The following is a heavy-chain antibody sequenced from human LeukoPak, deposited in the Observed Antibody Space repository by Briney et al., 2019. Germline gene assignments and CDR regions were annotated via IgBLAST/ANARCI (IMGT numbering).Heavy chain of an antibody. J-gene: IGHJ5*02. CDR3: ARDAYSYAYDL. V-gene: IGHV3-21*01. D-gene: IGHD3-16*01. CDR2: ISSSSRHI. CDR1: GFTFSSYT. Sequence: GGSLRLSCAASGFTFSSYTINWVRQAPGKGLEWVSSISSSSRHIYYADSVKGRFTISRDNAKNSLYLQMNSLRVEDTAVYYCARDAYSYAYDLWGQGTLVTVSS.